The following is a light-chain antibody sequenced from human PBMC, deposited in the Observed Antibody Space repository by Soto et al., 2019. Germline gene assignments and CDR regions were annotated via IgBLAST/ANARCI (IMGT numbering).Light chain of an antibody. Sequence: MGGTHSPLSLPFTPGGPPSTPSSFVRGFLHSDGPNFLDWFLQKPGQSPQLLIYLGSNRASGVPDRFSGSGSGTVFTLKISRVEAEDVGVYYCMQALQLPRTFGGGTKVEIK. CDR2: LGS. CDR3: MQALQLPRT. J-gene: IGKJ4*01. CDR1: RGFLHSDGPNF. V-gene: IGKV2-28*01.